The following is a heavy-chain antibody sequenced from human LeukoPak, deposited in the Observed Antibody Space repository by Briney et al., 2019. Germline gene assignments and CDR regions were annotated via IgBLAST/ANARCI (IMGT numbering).Heavy chain of an antibody. CDR1: GFTFSGSA. Sequence: PGGSLRLSCAASGFTFSGSAMHWVRQASGKGLEWVGRIRSKANSYATAYAASVKGGFTISRDDSKNTAYLQMNSLKTEDTAVYYCTLMVYANFYYMDVWGKGTTVTVSS. D-gene: IGHD2-8*01. CDR2: IRSKANSYAT. J-gene: IGHJ6*03. CDR3: TLMVYANFYYMDV. V-gene: IGHV3-73*01.